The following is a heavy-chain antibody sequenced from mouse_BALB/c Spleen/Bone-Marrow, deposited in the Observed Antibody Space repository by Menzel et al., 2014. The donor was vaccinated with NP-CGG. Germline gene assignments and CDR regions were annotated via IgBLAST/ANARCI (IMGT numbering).Heavy chain of an antibody. V-gene: IGHV1-14*01. CDR3: ARYPDYYGSSYAMDY. CDR2: INPYNDGT. J-gene: IGHJ4*01. D-gene: IGHD1-1*01. CDR1: GYTFISYV. Sequence: LQESGPELVKPGASVKMSCKASGYTFISYVMNWVKKKPGQGLEWIGYINPYNDGTKYNEKFKGKATLNSDKSSSTAYMELSSLTSEDSAVYYCARYPDYYGSSYAMDYWGQGTSVIVSS.